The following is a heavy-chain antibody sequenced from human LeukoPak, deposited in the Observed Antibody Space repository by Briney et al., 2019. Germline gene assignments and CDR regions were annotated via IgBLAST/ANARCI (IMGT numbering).Heavy chain of an antibody. D-gene: IGHD6-19*01. CDR2: INQDESAI. J-gene: IGHJ4*02. CDR1: EFTFSRHW. CDR3: ARDLGYSSGWSDY. Sequence: PGGPLRLSCAASEFTFSRHWMSWVRQAPGQGLEWVASINQDESAIHYVDSVKGRFIISRDNAKNSLYLQMNSLRAEDTAVYYCARDLGYSSGWSDYWGQGTLVTVSS. V-gene: IGHV3-7*01.